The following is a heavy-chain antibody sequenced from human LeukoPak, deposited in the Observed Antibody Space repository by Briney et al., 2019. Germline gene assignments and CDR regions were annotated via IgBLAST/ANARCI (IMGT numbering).Heavy chain of an antibody. V-gene: IGHV1-2*02. J-gene: IGHJ5*02. D-gene: IGHD3-16*01. CDR3: ARDEYVLTSFDP. Sequence: ASVKVSCKASGYTFTAYYMHWVRQAPGQGLEWMGWINPNSGDTNYAQKFQGRVTMTRDTSISTAYMELTSLRSDYTAVYYCARDEYVLTSFDPWGQGTLVTVSS. CDR2: INPNSGDT. CDR1: GYTFTAYY.